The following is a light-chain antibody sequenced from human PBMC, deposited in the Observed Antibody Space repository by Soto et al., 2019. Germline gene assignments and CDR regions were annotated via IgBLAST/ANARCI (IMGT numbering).Light chain of an antibody. Sequence: IVLTQSPGTLSLSPWERATLSCRASQSVRDRYLAWYQQKPGQAPSLLIYDTSTRATGVPDRFSGSGSGTDFALTISRVEPEDFAIYFCQQYGSSPGTFGQGTKVDIK. CDR1: QSVRDRY. V-gene: IGKV3-20*01. CDR3: QQYGSSPGT. J-gene: IGKJ1*01. CDR2: DTS.